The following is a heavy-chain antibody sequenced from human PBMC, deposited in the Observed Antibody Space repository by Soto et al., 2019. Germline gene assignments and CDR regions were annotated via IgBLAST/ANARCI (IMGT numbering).Heavy chain of an antibody. CDR2: IITYDGNT. Sequence: QVQLVQSGAEVKKPGASVKVSCKASGYTFTSYGINWVRQAPGQGHEWMGWIITYDGNTNHAQKFQGRVTMTTDTSTSTAYMELRSLSSDDTAVYYCAASQQFDYWGQGTLVTVSS. CDR3: AASQQFDY. D-gene: IGHD6-13*01. CDR1: GYTFTSYG. V-gene: IGHV1-18*01. J-gene: IGHJ4*02.